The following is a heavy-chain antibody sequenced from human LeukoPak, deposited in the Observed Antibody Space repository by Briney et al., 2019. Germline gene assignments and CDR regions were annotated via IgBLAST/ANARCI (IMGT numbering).Heavy chain of an antibody. CDR3: ARDGDSYGYGIDY. CDR2: ISSSGSTI. V-gene: IGHV3-48*03. J-gene: IGHJ4*02. D-gene: IGHD5-18*01. Sequence: GGSLRLSCSASGFTFSIYEMNWVRQAPGKGLEWVSYISSSGSTIYYADSVKGRFTISRDNAKNSLYLQMNSLRGEDTAIYYCARDGDSYGYGIDYWGQGTLVAVSP. CDR1: GFTFSIYE.